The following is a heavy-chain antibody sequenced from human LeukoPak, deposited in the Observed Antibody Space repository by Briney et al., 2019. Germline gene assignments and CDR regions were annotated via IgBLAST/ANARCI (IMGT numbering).Heavy chain of an antibody. CDR2: ISYDGGNE. J-gene: IGHJ6*01. CDR1: GFTFSSFA. Sequence: GGSLRLSCAASGFTFSSFAMYWVRQAPVKGLEWVALISYDGGNEDYADSVKGRFTISRDNSKNTLYLQMNSLRPEDTALYYCAKDRQIIGGHLYYSYTLAVWGQWNTVTVSS. D-gene: IGHD3-16*01. CDR3: AKDRQIIGGHLYYSYTLAV. V-gene: IGHV3-30*18.